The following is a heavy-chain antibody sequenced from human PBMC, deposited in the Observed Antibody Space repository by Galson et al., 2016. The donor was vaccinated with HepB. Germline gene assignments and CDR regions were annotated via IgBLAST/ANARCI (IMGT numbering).Heavy chain of an antibody. V-gene: IGHV1-2*02. CDR2: INANTGTT. CDR3: ARYDRVVANGPPFDN. D-gene: IGHD5-12*01. J-gene: IGHJ4*02. CDR1: GYTFTNYY. Sequence: SVKVSCKASGYTFTNYYMHWVRQAPGKGLEWMGWINANTGTTKYPQDFQGRVTMTRDTSMSTAYMELSRLRSDETAMYYCARYDRVVANGPPFDNWGQGTLVTVSS.